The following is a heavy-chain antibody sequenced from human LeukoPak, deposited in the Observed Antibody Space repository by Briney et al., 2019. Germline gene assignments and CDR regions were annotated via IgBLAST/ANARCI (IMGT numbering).Heavy chain of an antibody. CDR1: GFTFSSYS. V-gene: IGHV3-21*01. J-gene: IGHJ5*02. D-gene: IGHD2-2*01. CDR3: ARDESSTSVGWFDP. CDR2: ISSSSSYI. Sequence: TGGSLRLSCAASGFTFSSYSVNWVRQAPGKGLEWVSSISSSSSYIYYADSVKGRFTISRDNAKNSLYLQMNSLRAEDTAVYYCARDESSTSVGWFDPWGQGTLVTVSS.